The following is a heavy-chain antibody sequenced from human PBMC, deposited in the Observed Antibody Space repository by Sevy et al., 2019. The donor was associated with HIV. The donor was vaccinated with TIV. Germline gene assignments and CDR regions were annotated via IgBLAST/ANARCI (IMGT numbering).Heavy chain of an antibody. CDR2: INSDGSST. D-gene: IGHD7-27*01. Sequence: GGSLRLSCAAAGFTFSGYWMHWVRQDPGKGLVCVSRINSDGSSTNYADSVKGRFTISRDNAKNTVYLRMNSLRAEDTAVYYCAAIPKLGNFDYWGQGTLVTVSS. J-gene: IGHJ4*02. CDR1: GFTFSGYW. V-gene: IGHV3-74*01. CDR3: AAIPKLGNFDY.